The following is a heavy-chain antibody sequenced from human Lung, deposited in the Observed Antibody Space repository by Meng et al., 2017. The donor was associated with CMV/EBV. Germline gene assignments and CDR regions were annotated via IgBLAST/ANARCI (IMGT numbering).Heavy chain of an antibody. V-gene: IGHV3-48*03. CDR3: TRGGKTAEYCSGGSCFHNWFDP. Sequence: SXAASGFTFSDYEMNWVRQAPGKGLEWVSYISTSGGSIHYADSMRGRFTISRDNTKNSLYLQMNSLRDEETAIYYCTRGGKTAEYCSGGSCFHNWFDPWGQGTLVXVSS. CDR2: ISTSGGSI. J-gene: IGHJ5*02. CDR1: GFTFSDYE. D-gene: IGHD2-15*01.